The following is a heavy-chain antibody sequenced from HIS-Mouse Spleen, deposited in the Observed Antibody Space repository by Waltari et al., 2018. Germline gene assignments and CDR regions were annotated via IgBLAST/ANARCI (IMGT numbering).Heavy chain of an antibody. V-gene: IGHV4-39*07. J-gene: IGHJ2*01. CDR2: IYYSGST. D-gene: IGHD6-13*01. CDR3: AREIPYSSSWYDWYFDL. Sequence: QLQLQESGPGLVKPSETLSLTCTVPGGSISSSHYYWGWIRQPPGKGLEWIGSIYYSGSTYYNPSLKSRVTISVDTSKNQFSLKLSSVTAADTAVYYCAREIPYSSSWYDWYFDLWGRGTLVTVSS. CDR1: GGSISSSHYY.